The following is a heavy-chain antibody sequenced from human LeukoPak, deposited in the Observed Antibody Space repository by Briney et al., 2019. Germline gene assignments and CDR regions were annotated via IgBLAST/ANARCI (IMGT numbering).Heavy chain of an antibody. D-gene: IGHD2-2*02. J-gene: IGHJ4*02. CDR1: GGSISSYY. CDR2: IYYSGVT. CDR3: ASLLPGKDCSGTSCYRRFDY. V-gene: IGHV4-59*01. Sequence: NPSETLSSTSTVSGGSISSYYWSCIRPPPGEGLEWIGNIYYSGVTDYNPSLKSRVTISVDTSKNKYSLKLSSVTAADTAVYYCASLLPGKDCSGTSCYRRFDYWGQGTLVTVSS.